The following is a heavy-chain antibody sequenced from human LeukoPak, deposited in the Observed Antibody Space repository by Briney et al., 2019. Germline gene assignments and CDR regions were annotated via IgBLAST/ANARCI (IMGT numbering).Heavy chain of an antibody. V-gene: IGHV1-69*04. CDR2: IIPILGIA. J-gene: IGHJ4*02. CDR1: GGTFSSYT. CDR3: ARDVEVAGLRGFDY. Sequence: ASVKVSCKASGGTFSSYTISWVRQAPGQGLEWMGRIIPILGIANYAQKFQGRVTITADKSTSTAYMELSSLRSEDTAVYHCARDVEVAGLRGFDYWGQGTLVTVSS. D-gene: IGHD6-19*01.